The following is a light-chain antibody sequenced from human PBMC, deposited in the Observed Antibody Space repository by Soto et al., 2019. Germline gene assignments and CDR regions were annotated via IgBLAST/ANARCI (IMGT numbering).Light chain of an antibody. V-gene: IGKV4-1*01. CDR2: WAS. J-gene: IGKJ2*01. CDR1: QSVLHSPNNKSY. CDR3: QQYYTIPYT. Sequence: DIVMTQSPDSLAVSLDERATINCRSSQSVLHSPNNKSYLVWYQQKPGQPPKLLIYWASTRESGVPDRFSGSGSGTDFTLTISSLQAEDVAFYYCQQYYTIPYTFGQGTKLEIK.